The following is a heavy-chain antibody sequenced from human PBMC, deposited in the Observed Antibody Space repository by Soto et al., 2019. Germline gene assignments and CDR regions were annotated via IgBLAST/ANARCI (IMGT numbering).Heavy chain of an antibody. J-gene: IGHJ3*01. CDR1: GDSISSYH. D-gene: IGHD1-26*01. Sequence: LSLTCTVPGDSISSYHWGWIRQPPGKGLEWIGFVYYSGGKYYNPSLESRVTMPTDTSRNQVSLKAKSVTAADTAVYYCARALVPSTCCAFDRWGQGTMVTVSS. CDR3: ARALVPSTCCAFDR. V-gene: IGHV4-59*01. CDR2: VYYSGGK.